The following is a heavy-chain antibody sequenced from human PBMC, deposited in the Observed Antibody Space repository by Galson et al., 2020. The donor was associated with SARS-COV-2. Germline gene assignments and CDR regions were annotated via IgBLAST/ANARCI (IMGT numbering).Heavy chain of an antibody. V-gene: IGHV3-21*01. J-gene: IGHJ4*02. D-gene: IGHD6-6*01. CDR2: IGSSSPYI. Sequence: NSGGSLRLSCTASGFTFSSYYMSWVRQAPGKGLEWVSSIGSSSPYISYADSMKGRFTVSRDNAQNSLYLQMNSLRPEDTAVFYCARESSGDYFDYWGQGTLVTVSS. CDR1: GFTFSSYY. CDR3: ARESSGDYFDY.